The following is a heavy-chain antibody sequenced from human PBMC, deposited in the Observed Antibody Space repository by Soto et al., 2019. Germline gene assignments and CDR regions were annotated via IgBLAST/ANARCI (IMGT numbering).Heavy chain of an antibody. J-gene: IGHJ6*01. CDR2: ISGSDDST. D-gene: IGHD3-3*01. CDR1: GVTFNNYS. CDR3: VKDWRVWTCQCMDV. Sequence: EVHLLESGGGLVQHGGSLILSCAASGVTFNNYSMTCVRQSPGKWLEWVSTISGSDDSTYYADSVKDRLTISRDNSKKALYLQMSSLRAEDAAIYYCVKDWRVWTCQCMDVWGQGTTVTVSS. V-gene: IGHV3-23*01.